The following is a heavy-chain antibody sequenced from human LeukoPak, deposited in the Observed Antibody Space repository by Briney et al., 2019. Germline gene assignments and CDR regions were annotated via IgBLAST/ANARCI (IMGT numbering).Heavy chain of an antibody. D-gene: IGHD3-10*01. CDR3: ARGDYGSGSYDY. Sequence: GRSLRLSCAASGFTFDDYAMHWVRQAPGKGLEWVSYISSSGSTIYYADSVKGRFTISRDNAKNSLYLQMNSLRAEDTAVYYCARGDYGSGSYDYWGQGTLVTVSS. CDR2: ISSSGSTI. V-gene: IGHV3-11*01. CDR1: GFTFDDYA. J-gene: IGHJ4*02.